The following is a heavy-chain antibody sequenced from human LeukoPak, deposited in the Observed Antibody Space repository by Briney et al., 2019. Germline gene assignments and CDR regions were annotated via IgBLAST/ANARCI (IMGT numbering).Heavy chain of an antibody. Sequence: GGSLRLSCAASGFTFDDYAMHWGRQAPGKGLEWGSGIIWDSGSIGYADTVKGRFTISRDNAKNSLYPQMNSLRAEDTASYYCAKLHDYGDYGNWFDPWGQGTLVTVSS. J-gene: IGHJ5*02. CDR3: AKLHDYGDYGNWFDP. D-gene: IGHD4-17*01. V-gene: IGHV3-9*01. CDR2: IIWDSGSI. CDR1: GFTFDDYA.